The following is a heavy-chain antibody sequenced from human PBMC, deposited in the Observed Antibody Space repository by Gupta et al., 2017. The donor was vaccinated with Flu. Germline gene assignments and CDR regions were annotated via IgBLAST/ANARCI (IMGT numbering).Heavy chain of an antibody. V-gene: IGHV4-59*01. D-gene: IGHD4-17*01. CDR2: IFRSGSS. CDR3: ARGTYGVQSYLEY. J-gene: IGHJ4*02. Sequence: QVQLQESGPGLVKPSETPSLTCAVSGSSISGYYWSWIRQPPGKGLEWIGYIFRSGSSNYNPSLKSRVTMSVDTSKRQFSLKLNSVTAADTAVYYCARGTYGVQSYLEYWGQGTLVTVSS. CDR1: GSSISGYY.